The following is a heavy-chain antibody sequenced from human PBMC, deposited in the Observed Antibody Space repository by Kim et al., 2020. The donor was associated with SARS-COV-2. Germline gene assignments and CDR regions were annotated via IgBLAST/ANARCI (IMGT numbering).Heavy chain of an antibody. D-gene: IGHD2-21*01. J-gene: IGHJ4*02. V-gene: IGHV3-48*04. CDR2: TM. CDR3: ARDYSYAFDS. Sequence: TMNSADAARGRFTISRDNSKNSLYLQMNSLRAEDTAVYYCARDYSYAFDSWGQGILVTVSS.